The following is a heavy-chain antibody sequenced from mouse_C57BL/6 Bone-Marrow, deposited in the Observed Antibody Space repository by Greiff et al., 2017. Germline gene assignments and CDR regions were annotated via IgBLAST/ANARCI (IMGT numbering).Heavy chain of an antibody. CDR2: IYPGSGST. Sequence: VKLQQPGAELVKPGASVKLSCKASGYTFTSYWINWVQQRPGQGLEWIGDIYPGSGSTNYNEKFKSKATLTVDTSSCTAYMQLSSLTSEDSAVYYCARPFYSNYWYFDVWGTGTTVTVSS. J-gene: IGHJ1*03. V-gene: IGHV1-55*01. CDR3: ARPFYSNYWYFDV. CDR1: GYTFTSYW. D-gene: IGHD2-5*01.